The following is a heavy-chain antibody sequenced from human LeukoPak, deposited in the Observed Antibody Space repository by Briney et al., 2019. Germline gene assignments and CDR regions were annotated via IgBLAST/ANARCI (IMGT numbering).Heavy chain of an antibody. CDR2: VYYSGST. V-gene: IGHV4-31*03. J-gene: IGHJ4*02. D-gene: IGHD5-18*01. CDR1: GGSINSGGYY. CDR3: AREYNYGIDC. Sequence: SETLSLTCTVSGGSINSGGYYWSWIRQHPGKGLEWIGYVYYSGSTYYNPSLKSRLTISVDTSKNQFSLKLSSVTAADTAVYYCAREYNYGIDCWGQGTLVTVSS.